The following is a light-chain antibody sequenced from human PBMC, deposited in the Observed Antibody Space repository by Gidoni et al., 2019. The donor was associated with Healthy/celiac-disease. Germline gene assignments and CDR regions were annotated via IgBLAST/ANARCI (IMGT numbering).Light chain of an antibody. CDR3: QQYDNHPLT. CDR1: QDISNY. Sequence: DIQMTQSPSPLSASVGDRVTIPCQASQDISNYLNWYQQKPGKAPKLLIYDASNLETGVPSRFSGSGSGTDFTFTISSLQPEDIATYYCQQYDNHPLTFGGGTKVEIK. CDR2: DAS. V-gene: IGKV1-33*01. J-gene: IGKJ4*01.